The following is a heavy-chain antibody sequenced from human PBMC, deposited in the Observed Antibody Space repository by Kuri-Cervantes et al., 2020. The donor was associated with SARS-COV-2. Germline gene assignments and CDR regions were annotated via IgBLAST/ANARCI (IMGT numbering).Heavy chain of an antibody. D-gene: IGHD2-2*01. Sequence: GESLKISCAASGFSFSSYAMSWVRQAPGKGLEWVSVICSGGSTCYADSVKGRFTISRHNSKNTLYLQMNSLRAEDTAVYYCARGSSLVVPAAKYLDYWGQGTAVTVSS. J-gene: IGHJ4*02. CDR1: GFSFSSYA. CDR2: ICSGGST. V-gene: IGHV3-53*04. CDR3: ARGSSLVVPAAKYLDY.